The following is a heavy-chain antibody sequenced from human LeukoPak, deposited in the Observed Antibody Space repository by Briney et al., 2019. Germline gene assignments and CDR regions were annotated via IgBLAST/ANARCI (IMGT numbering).Heavy chain of an antibody. Sequence: SVKVSCKASGYTFTSYYMHWVRQAPGQGLEWMGGIIPIFGTANYAQKFQGRVTITTGESTSTAYMELSSLRSEDTAVYYCATDCSSTSCYRDYYYYYMDVWGKGTTVTVSS. D-gene: IGHD2-2*02. CDR3: ATDCSSTSCYRDYYYYYMDV. J-gene: IGHJ6*03. CDR1: GYTFTSYY. CDR2: IIPIFGTA. V-gene: IGHV1-69*05.